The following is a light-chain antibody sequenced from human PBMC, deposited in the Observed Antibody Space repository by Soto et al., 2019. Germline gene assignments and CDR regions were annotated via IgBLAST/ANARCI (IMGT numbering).Light chain of an antibody. CDR3: RHCLPTPFT. J-gene: IGKJ4*01. CDR1: QSLLDSNGYNY. V-gene: IGKV2-28*01. Sequence: DIVMTQSPLSLPVTPGEPASISCRSSQSLLDSNGYNYLDWYLQKPGQSPQLLIYLGSNRASGVPDRFSGSGSGTEFTLKISRVESEYVGIYYCRHCLPTPFTFGGGTRVDIK. CDR2: LGS.